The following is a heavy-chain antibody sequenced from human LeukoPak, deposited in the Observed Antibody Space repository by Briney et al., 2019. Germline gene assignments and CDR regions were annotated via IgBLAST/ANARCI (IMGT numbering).Heavy chain of an antibody. Sequence: SETLSLTCTVPGYSISSTYYGAWIRQPPGKGLEWIATISHSGSTYYTPSLESRLTISLDTSRNHFSLRLSSVTAADTAVYYCVRVNAPVATFDYWGLGTLVAVSS. CDR3: VRVNAPVATFDY. J-gene: IGHJ4*02. D-gene: IGHD1-1*01. CDR2: ISHSGST. CDR1: GYSISSTYY. V-gene: IGHV4-38-2*02.